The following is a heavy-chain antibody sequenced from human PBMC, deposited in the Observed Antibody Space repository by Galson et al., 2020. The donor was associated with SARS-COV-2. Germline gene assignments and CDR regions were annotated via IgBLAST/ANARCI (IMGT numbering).Heavy chain of an antibody. CDR2: IKQDGSEK. V-gene: IGHV3-7*01. D-gene: IGHD1-26*01. J-gene: IGHJ4*02. CDR1: GFTFSSYA. Sequence: GGSLRLSCAASGFTFSSYAMSWVRQAPGKGLEWVANIKQDGSEKNYVDSVKGRFTISRDNAKNSLYLQMNSLRAEDTAVYYCYVGPTDYWGQGTLVTVSS. CDR3: YVGPTDY.